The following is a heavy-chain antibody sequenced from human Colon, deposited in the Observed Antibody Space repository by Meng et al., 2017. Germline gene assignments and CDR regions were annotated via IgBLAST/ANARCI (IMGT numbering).Heavy chain of an antibody. D-gene: IGHD3-10*01. Sequence: ASVKVSCKTSGYTFTSYYMHWVRQAPGQGLEWMGIINPSGGSTSYAQKFQGRVTMTRDTSTSTVYMELSSLRSEDTAVYYCARDDQITMFDYWGQGTLFTVSS. J-gene: IGHJ4*02. CDR3: ARDDQITMFDY. CDR1: GYTFTSYY. V-gene: IGHV1-46*01. CDR2: INPSGGST.